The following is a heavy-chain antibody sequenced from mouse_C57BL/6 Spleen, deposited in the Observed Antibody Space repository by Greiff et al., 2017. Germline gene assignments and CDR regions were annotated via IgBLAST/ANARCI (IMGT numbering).Heavy chain of an antibody. D-gene: IGHD3-3*01. J-gene: IGHJ2*01. V-gene: IGHV1-59*01. Sequence: VQLKQPGAELVRPGTSVKLSCKASGYTFTSYWMHWVKQRPGQGLEWIGVIDPSDSYTNYNQKFKGKATLTVDTSSSTAYMQLSSLTSEDSAVYYCALGVRSFDYWGQGTTLTVSS. CDR1: GYTFTSYW. CDR2: IDPSDSYT. CDR3: ALGVRSFDY.